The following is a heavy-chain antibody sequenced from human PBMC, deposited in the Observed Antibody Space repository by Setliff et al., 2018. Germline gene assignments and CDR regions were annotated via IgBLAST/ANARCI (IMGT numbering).Heavy chain of an antibody. J-gene: IGHJ4*02. D-gene: IGHD6-19*01. CDR1: GFTFSSCG. CDR2: LWYDGSTE. V-gene: IGHV3-33*01. Sequence: GGSLRLSCAVSGFTFSSCGMHWVRQAPGKGLEWVAVLWYDGSTEYYADSFKGRFTISRDDSRSTLYLQMKSLRPDDTAVYYCARGLYGSGWYFDYWGRGALVTVSS. CDR3: ARGLYGSGWYFDY.